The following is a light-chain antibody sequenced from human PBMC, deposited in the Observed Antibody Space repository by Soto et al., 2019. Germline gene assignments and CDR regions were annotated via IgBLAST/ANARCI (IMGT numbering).Light chain of an antibody. J-gene: IGKJ2*01. Sequence: EIVMTQSPATLSVSPGERATLSCRASQSVSSDLAWYQQRPGQAPRLLIYGASTRATGIPARFSGSGSGTEFTLTISSLQSEDLAVYYCLQYNDWPQTFGQGTKLEIK. CDR1: QSVSSD. V-gene: IGKV3-15*01. CDR2: GAS. CDR3: LQYNDWPQT.